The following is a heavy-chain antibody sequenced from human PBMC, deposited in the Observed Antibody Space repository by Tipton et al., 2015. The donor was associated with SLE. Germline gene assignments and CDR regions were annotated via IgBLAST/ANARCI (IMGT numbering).Heavy chain of an antibody. CDR2: IRYDGSNK. D-gene: IGHD5-12*01. V-gene: IGHV3-30*02. Sequence: SLRLSCAASGFTFSSYGMHWVRQAPGKGLEWVAFIRYDGSNKYYADSVKGRFTISRDNAKNTLYLQMNSLRAEDTAVYYCARVGVATLDYWGQGTLVTVSS. CDR1: GFTFSSYG. CDR3: ARVGVATLDY. J-gene: IGHJ4*02.